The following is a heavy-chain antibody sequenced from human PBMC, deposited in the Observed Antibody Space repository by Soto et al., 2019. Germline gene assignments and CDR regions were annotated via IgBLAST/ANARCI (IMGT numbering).Heavy chain of an antibody. CDR3: ARAGYDFWSGYYPFDY. J-gene: IGHJ4*02. D-gene: IGHD3-3*01. V-gene: IGHV4-30-4*01. Sequence: KASETLSLTCTVSGGSISSGDYYWSWIRQPPGKGLEWIGYIYYSGSTYYNPSLKSRVTISVDTSKNQFSLKLSSVTAADTAVYYCARAGYDFWSGYYPFDYWGQGTLVTVSS. CDR1: GGSISSGDYY. CDR2: IYYSGST.